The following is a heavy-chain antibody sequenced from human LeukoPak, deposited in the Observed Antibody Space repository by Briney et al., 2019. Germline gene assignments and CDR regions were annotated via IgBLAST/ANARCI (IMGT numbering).Heavy chain of an antibody. V-gene: IGHV4-30-2*01. CDR2: IYHSGST. J-gene: IGHJ6*03. CDR1: GGSISSGGYY. CDR3: ARAMDYYYYYMDV. Sequence: SQTLSLTCTVSGGSISSGGYYWSWLRQPPGKGLEWIGYIYHSGSTYYNPSLKSRVTISVDRSKNQFSLKLSSVTAADTAVYYCARAMDYYYYYMDVWGKGTTVTVSS. D-gene: IGHD3-10*01.